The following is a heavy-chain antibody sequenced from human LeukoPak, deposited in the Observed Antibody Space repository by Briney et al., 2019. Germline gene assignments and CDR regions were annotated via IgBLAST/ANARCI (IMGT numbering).Heavy chain of an antibody. V-gene: IGHV4-59*01. D-gene: IGHD3-22*01. CDR2: MYYSGST. CDR3: ARVNDYYDGTSYYYFAFDI. J-gene: IGHJ3*02. CDR1: GGSMRGYY. Sequence: SETLSLTCTASGGSMRGYYWSWIRQPPGKGLQWIAYMYYSGSTNYNPSLKSRVTISVDTSKNQFSLKLSSVTAADTAVYYCARVNDYYDGTSYYYFAFDIWGQGTMVTVSS.